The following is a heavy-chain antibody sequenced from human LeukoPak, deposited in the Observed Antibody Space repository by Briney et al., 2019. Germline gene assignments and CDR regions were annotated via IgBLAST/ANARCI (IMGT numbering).Heavy chain of an antibody. CDR1: GGTFSGYA. CDR2: IIPIFGTA. CDR3: ARGDYYDILTGLDP. D-gene: IGHD3-9*01. Sequence: SVKVSCKASGGTFSGYAISWVRQAPGQGLEWMGGIIPIFGTANYAQKFQGRVTITADESTSTAYVELSSLRSEDTAVYYCARGDYYDILTGLDPWGQGTLVTVSS. V-gene: IGHV1-69*13. J-gene: IGHJ5*02.